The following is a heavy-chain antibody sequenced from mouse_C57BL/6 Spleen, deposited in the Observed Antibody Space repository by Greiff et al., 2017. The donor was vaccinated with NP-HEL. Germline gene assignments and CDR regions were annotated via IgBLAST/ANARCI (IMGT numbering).Heavy chain of an antibody. CDR1: GYAFTNYL. V-gene: IGHV1-54*01. D-gene: IGHD1-1*01. CDR2: INPGSGGT. CDR3: AREYYGYAMDY. J-gene: IGHJ4*01. Sequence: VQLKESGAELVRPGTSVKVSCKASGYAFTNYLIEWVKQRPGQGLEWIGVINPGSGGTNYNEKFKGKATLTADKSSSTAYMQLSSLTSEDSAVYFCAREYYGYAMDYWGQGTSVTVAS.